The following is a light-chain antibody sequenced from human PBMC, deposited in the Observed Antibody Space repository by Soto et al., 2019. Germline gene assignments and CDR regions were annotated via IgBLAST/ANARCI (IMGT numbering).Light chain of an antibody. CDR3: AAWDDSLSCPV. Sequence: QSVLTQPPSASGTPGQRVTISCSGSSSNIGSNYVYWYQQFPGTAPKLLIYRNNQRPSGVPDRFSGSKSGTSASLAISGLRSEDEADYYCAAWDDSLSCPVFGGGTQLTVL. V-gene: IGLV1-47*01. J-gene: IGLJ7*01. CDR2: RNN. CDR1: SSNIGSNY.